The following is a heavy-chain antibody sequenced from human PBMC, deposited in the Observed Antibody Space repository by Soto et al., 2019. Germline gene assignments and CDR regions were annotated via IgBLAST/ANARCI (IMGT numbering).Heavy chain of an antibody. J-gene: IGHJ4*02. V-gene: IGHV3-7*01. CDR2: IKQDGSEK. CDR3: ARVGYDFWSGYYFDY. D-gene: IGHD3-3*01. CDR1: GFTFSSYW. Sequence: GGSLRLSCAASGFTFSSYWMSWVRQAPGKGLEWVANIKQDGSEKYYVDSVKGRFTISRDNAKNSLYLQMNSLRAEDTAVYYCARVGYDFWSGYYFDYWGQGTLVTVSS.